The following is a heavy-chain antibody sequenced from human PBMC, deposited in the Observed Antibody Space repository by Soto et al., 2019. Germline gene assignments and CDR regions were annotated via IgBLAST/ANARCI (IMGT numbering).Heavy chain of an antibody. CDR2: IYPGDSDT. V-gene: IGHV5-51*01. D-gene: IGHD2-2*01. Sequence: GESLKISCKGSGYRFTTYWIGWVRQMPGKGLEWMGIIYPGDSDTRYSPSFQGQVTISADKSISTAYLQWSSLKASDTAMYYCARRYCISTSCYVGSDFWGQGTLVTVSS. J-gene: IGHJ4*02. CDR3: ARRYCISTSCYVGSDF. CDR1: GYRFTTYW.